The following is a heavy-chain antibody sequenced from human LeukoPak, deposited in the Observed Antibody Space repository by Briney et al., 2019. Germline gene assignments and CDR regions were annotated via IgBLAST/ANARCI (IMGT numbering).Heavy chain of an antibody. CDR3: ARDKRYSSGWTSYYYMDV. Sequence: GGSLRLSCAASGFTVSGNYMSWVRQAPGKGLEWVANIKQDGSEKYYVDSVKGRFTISRDNAKNSLYLQMNSLRAEDTAVYYCARDKRYSSGWTSYYYMDVWGKGTTVTVSS. D-gene: IGHD6-19*01. CDR1: GFTVSGNY. J-gene: IGHJ6*03. V-gene: IGHV3-7*01. CDR2: IKQDGSEK.